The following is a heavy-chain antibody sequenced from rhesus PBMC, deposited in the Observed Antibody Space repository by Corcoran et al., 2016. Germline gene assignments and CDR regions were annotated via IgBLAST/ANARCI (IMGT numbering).Heavy chain of an antibody. Sequence: QVQLVQSGSEIKQPGASVKPSCTASGYTFTSNYMHWVRQAPGHGLEWKRLTSPYNGTKDYARNLQGGVTITTDTATSAGYMELSSLRSEGTALYYCTRGGYSYRFDYWGQGVLVTVSS. CDR2: TSPYNGTK. J-gene: IGHJ4*01. V-gene: IGHV1-1*01. CDR1: GYTFTSNY. D-gene: IGHD5-12*01. CDR3: TRGGYSYRFDY.